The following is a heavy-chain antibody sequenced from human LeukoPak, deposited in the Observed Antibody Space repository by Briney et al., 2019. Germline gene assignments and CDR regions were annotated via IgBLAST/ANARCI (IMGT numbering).Heavy chain of an antibody. D-gene: IGHD6-19*01. J-gene: IGHJ2*01. CDR1: GLTVSSNY. Sequence: GGSLRLSCAASGLTVSSNYMSWVRQAPGKGLEWVSVIYSGGNTYYADSVKGRFTISRDTSQNTLYLQMNSLRVDDTAFYYCTRGPGIAVAGPYWYFDLWGRGALVTVSS. CDR2: IYSGGNT. V-gene: IGHV3-53*01. CDR3: TRGPGIAVAGPYWYFDL.